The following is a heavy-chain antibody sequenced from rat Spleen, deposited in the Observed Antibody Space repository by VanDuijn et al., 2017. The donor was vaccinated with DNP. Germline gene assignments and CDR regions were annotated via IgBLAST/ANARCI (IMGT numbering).Heavy chain of an antibody. D-gene: IGHD4-1*01. J-gene: IGHJ2*01. Sequence: EVQLVESGGGLVQPGRSLKLSCAASGFTFSYYGMAWVRQAPKKGLEWVASISASGGSTSYRDSVKGRFTISRDNAENTVYLQMNSLRSEDTATYYCAIANGNYWGQGVMVTVSS. V-gene: IGHV5S13*01. CDR2: ISASGGST. CDR1: GFTFSYYG. CDR3: AIANGNY.